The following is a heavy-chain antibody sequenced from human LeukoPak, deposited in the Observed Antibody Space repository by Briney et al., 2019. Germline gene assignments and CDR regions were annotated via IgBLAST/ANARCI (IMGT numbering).Heavy chain of an antibody. Sequence: SVKVPCKASGGTFSSYAISWVRQAPGQGLEWMGGIIPIFGTANYAQKFQGRVTITTDESTSTAYMELSSLRSEDTAVYYCVGVYCSSTSCYTGTGNWFDPWGQGTLVTVSS. CDR2: IIPIFGTA. D-gene: IGHD2-2*02. CDR3: VGVYCSSTSCYTGTGNWFDP. CDR1: GGTFSSYA. V-gene: IGHV1-69*05. J-gene: IGHJ5*02.